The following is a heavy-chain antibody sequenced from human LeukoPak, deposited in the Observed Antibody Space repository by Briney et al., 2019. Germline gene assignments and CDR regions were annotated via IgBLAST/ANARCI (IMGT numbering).Heavy chain of an antibody. J-gene: IGHJ6*03. D-gene: IGHD2-2*01. CDR3: TTPDIVVVPAASLEPARPPRPYYYMDV. CDR1: GFTFSNAW. Sequence: GGSLRLSCAASGFTFSNAWMSWVRQAPGKGLEWVGRIKSKTDGGTTDYAAPVKGRFTISRDDSENTLYLQMNSLKTEDTAVYYCTTPDIVVVPAASLEPARPPRPYYYMDVWGKGTTVTVSS. V-gene: IGHV3-15*01. CDR2: IKSKTDGGTT.